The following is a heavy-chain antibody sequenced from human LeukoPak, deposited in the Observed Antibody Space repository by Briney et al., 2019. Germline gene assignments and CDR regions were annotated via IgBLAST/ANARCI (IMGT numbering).Heavy chain of an antibody. CDR2: IYPGDSDT. CDR3: ARRGEMATITKLNDVFDI. V-gene: IGHV5-51*01. Sequence: GQSLKISCPGSGYSFTNYWIGWVRQMPGKGLEWMGIIYPGDSDTRYSPSFQGQVTISADKSISTAYLLWSSLKASDTAMYYCARRGEMATITKLNDVFDIWGQGTMVTVSS. D-gene: IGHD5-24*01. J-gene: IGHJ3*02. CDR1: GYSFTNYW.